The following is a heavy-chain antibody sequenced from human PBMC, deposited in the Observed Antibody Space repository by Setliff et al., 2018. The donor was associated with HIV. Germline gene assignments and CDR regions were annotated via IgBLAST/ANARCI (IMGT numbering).Heavy chain of an antibody. CDR1: GDSISGGSSY. D-gene: IGHD2-15*01. J-gene: IGHJ6*03. CDR3: ARGPSGGGFYYMDV. CDR2: VFYAGSA. V-gene: IGHV4-61*01. Sequence: SETLSLTCTVSGDSISGGSSYWSWIRQPPGKGLEWIGYVFYAGSATYNPSLKSRVSISVDRSTNRFSLMLHSVTAADTAVYYCARGPSGGGFYYMDVWGKGTTVTVSS.